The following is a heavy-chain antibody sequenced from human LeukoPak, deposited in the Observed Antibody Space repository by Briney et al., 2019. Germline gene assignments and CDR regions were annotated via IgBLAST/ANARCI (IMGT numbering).Heavy chain of an antibody. V-gene: IGHV4-61*02. J-gene: IGHJ4*02. CDR3: ARGGNYGGNSYFDY. CDR2: IYSSGST. Sequence: SETLSLTCTVSGGSISSDNYYWSWIRQPAGKGLEWIGRIYSSGSTNYNPSLKSRVTISVDTSKNQFSLKLSSVTAADTAVYYCARGGNYGGNSYFDYWGQGTLVTVSS. CDR1: GGSISSDNYY. D-gene: IGHD4-23*01.